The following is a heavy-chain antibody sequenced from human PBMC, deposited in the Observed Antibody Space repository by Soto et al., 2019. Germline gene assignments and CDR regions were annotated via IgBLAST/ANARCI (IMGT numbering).Heavy chain of an antibody. Sequence: GGSLRLSCAASGFTFSSYRMNWVRQAPGKGLEWVSSISSSSSYIYYADSVKGRFTISRDNAKNSLYLQMNSLRAEDTAVYHCARSSTLRGDYYGMDVWGQGTTVTVSS. V-gene: IGHV3-21*01. CDR2: ISSSSSYI. CDR1: GFTFSSYR. CDR3: ARSSTLRGDYYGMDV. J-gene: IGHJ6*02. D-gene: IGHD3-16*01.